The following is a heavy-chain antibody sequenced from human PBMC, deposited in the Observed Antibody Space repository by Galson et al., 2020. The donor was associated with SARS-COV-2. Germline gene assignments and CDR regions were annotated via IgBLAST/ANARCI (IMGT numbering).Heavy chain of an antibody. CDR3: ARALITTFGVVISGQDGMDV. J-gene: IGHJ6*02. CDR2: INPTGDST. D-gene: IGHD3-3*01. CDR1: GYTLSTYY. V-gene: IGHV1-46*03. Sequence: ASVKVSCKSSGYTLSTYYIHWVRQATGQGLEWMGIINPTGDSTSYAQKFQGRVTMTGDTSTSTVYMELTSLRPEDTAVYYCARALITTFGVVISGQDGMDVWGQGTTVTVSS.